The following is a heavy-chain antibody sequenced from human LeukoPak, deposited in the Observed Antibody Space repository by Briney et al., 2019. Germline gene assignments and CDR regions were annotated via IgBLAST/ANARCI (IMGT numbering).Heavy chain of an antibody. CDR3: ARGKRGYSSSWYDY. CDR2: IYHSGST. CDR1: GSISSSNW. D-gene: IGHD6-13*01. Sequence: SETLSLTCGSISSSNWCSWVRQPPGKGLEWIGEIYHSGSTNYNPSLKSRVTISVDKSKNQFSLKLSSVTAADTAVYYCARGKRGYSSSWYDYWGQGTLVTVSS. J-gene: IGHJ4*02. V-gene: IGHV4-4*02.